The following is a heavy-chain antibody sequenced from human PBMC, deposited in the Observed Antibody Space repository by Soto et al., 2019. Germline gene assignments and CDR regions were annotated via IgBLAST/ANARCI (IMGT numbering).Heavy chain of an antibody. CDR2: ISSDGKTE. CDR1: GFTLSNFG. CDR3: ADGHVGVIHSQFDI. Sequence: QVQLVESGGGVIQPGGSLRLSCGASGFTLSNFGVHWVRQAPGKGPEWVGAISSDGKTESYGASVRGRFTVSRDNSQNRGFLQMNSLRSDDTGVYYCADGHVGVIHSQFDIWGQGTMVTVSS. J-gene: IGHJ3*02. D-gene: IGHD1-26*01. V-gene: IGHV3-30*03.